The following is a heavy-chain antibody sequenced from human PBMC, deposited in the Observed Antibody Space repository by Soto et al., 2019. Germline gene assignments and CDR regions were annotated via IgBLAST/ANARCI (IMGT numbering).Heavy chain of an antibody. J-gene: IGHJ4*02. CDR3: ARLDVDTAMVVDY. Sequence: PGGSLGFSCAASGFTFSSYSMNWVGQAPGKGLEWVSYISSSSSTIYYADSVKGRFTISRDNAKNSLYLQMNSLRDEDTAVYYCARLDVDTAMVVDYWGQGTLVTVSS. CDR2: ISSSSSTI. V-gene: IGHV3-48*02. D-gene: IGHD5-18*01. CDR1: GFTFSSYS.